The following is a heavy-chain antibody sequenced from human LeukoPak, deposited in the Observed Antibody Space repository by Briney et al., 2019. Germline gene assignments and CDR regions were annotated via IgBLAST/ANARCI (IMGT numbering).Heavy chain of an antibody. Sequence: PGESLKISCKGSGYSFTSYWIGWVRQMPGKGLEWMGIIYPGDSDTRYSPPFQGQVTISADKSISTAYLQWSSLKASDTAMYYCARHRGYSYGYYYMDVWGKGTTVTVSS. CDR2: IYPGDSDT. V-gene: IGHV5-51*01. CDR3: ARHRGYSYGYYYMDV. J-gene: IGHJ6*03. CDR1: GYSFTSYW. D-gene: IGHD5-18*01.